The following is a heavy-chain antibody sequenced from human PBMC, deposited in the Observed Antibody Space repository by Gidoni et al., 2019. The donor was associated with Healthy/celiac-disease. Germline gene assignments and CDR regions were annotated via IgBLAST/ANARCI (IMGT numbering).Heavy chain of an antibody. V-gene: IGHV3-64*01. CDR1: GFTFSAFA. D-gene: IGHD1-1*01. J-gene: IGHJ4*02. CDR2: INMHGDKT. Sequence: EVQLLESGGGLVPPGGSLRLSCAASGFTFSAFAMHWVRQAPGKGLGFVSAINMHGDKTYYANSVRARFTISRDNSKNTLYLQLGSLRGEDMGVYYCARESQGTTIDYWGQGTLVTVSS. CDR3: ARESQGTTIDY.